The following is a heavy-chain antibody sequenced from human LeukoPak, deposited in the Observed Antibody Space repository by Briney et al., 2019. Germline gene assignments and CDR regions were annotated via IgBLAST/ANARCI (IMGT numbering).Heavy chain of an antibody. V-gene: IGHV3-30-3*01. D-gene: IGHD5-24*01. CDR1: GFTFSNYA. J-gene: IGHJ3*02. CDR3: AREMATIGRGAFDI. Sequence: GGSLRLSCAASGFTFSNYAMHWVRQAPGKGLEWVAVISYDGLNKYYADSVKGRFTISRDNSKNTLYLQMNSLRAEDTAVYYCAREMATIGRGAFDIWGQGTVVTVPS. CDR2: ISYDGLNK.